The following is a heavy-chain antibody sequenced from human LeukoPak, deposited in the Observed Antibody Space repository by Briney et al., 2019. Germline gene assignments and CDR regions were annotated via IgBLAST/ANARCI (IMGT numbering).Heavy chain of an antibody. CDR3: ARAVDTAMRGEYYFDY. J-gene: IGHJ4*02. V-gene: IGHV4-30-2*01. Sequence: NSSETLSLTCAVSGGSISSGGYSWSWIRQPPGKGLEWIGYIYHSGSTYYNPSLKSRVTISVDRSKNQFSLKLSSVTAADTAVYYCARAVDTAMRGEYYFDYWGQGTLVTVSS. D-gene: IGHD5-18*01. CDR2: IYHSGST. CDR1: GGSISSGGYS.